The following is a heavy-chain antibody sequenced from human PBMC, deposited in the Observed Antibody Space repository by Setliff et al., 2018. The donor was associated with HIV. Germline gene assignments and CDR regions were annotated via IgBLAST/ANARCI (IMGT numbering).Heavy chain of an antibody. V-gene: IGHV4-39*07. CDR3: ARVQMAYAAFDI. J-gene: IGHJ3*02. D-gene: IGHD4-17*01. Sequence: SETLSLTCTVSGGSLNSGTYYWGWVRQPPGKGLEWIGNVYYSGTTYYNPSLKSRVTISVDTSKNQFSLKLSSVTAADTAVYYCARVQMAYAAFDIWGQGTMVTVSS. CDR1: GGSLNSGTYY. CDR2: VYYSGTT.